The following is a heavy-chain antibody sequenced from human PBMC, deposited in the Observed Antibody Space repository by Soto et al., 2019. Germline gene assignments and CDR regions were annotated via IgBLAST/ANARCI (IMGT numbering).Heavy chain of an antibody. V-gene: IGHV1-18*01. Sequence: ASVKVSCKASGYTFTSYGISWVRQAPGQGLEWMGWISAYNGNTNYAQKLQGRVTMTTDTSTSTAYMELRSLRSDDTAVYYCAKTRCGGDCYGDDYYGMDVWGQGTTVTV. CDR3: AKTRCGGDCYGDDYYGMDV. J-gene: IGHJ6*02. D-gene: IGHD2-21*02. CDR1: GYTFTSYG. CDR2: ISAYNGNT.